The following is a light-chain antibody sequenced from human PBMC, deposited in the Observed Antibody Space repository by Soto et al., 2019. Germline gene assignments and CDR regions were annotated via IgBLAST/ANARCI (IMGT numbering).Light chain of an antibody. V-gene: IGKV1-17*01. Sequence: DIQMTQSPSSLSASVGDRVTITCRASQGIRDALGWYQQKPGKVPKRLIYSASSLQNGVPSRFSGSGSETVFTLTISSLEPEDFALYYCQQRNTWPPITFGQGTRLEIK. CDR2: SAS. CDR3: QQRNTWPPIT. J-gene: IGKJ5*01. CDR1: QGIRDA.